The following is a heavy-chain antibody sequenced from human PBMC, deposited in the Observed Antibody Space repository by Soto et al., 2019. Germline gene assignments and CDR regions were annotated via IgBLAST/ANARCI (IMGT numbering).Heavy chain of an antibody. CDR1: GFTVSSNY. CDR2: IYSGGST. D-gene: IGHD3-9*01. J-gene: IGHJ6*03. CDR3: AGVPGLRYETSGMDV. Sequence: GGSLRLSCAASGFTVSSNYMSWVRQAPGKGLEWVSVIYSGGSTYYADSVKGRFTISRDKSMNTLYLQMNSLGAEDTAVYYCAGVPGLRYETSGMDVWGKGTTVTVSS. V-gene: IGHV3-66*01.